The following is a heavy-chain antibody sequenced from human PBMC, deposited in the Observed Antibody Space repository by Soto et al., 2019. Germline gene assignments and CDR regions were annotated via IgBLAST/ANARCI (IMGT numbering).Heavy chain of an antibody. CDR1: GYTFTSYD. D-gene: IGHD3-3*01. J-gene: IGHJ6*02. Sequence: ASVKVSCKASGYTFTSYDINWVRQATGQGLEWMGWMNPNSGNTGYAQKFQGRVTMTRNTSISTAYMELSSLRSEDTAAYYCARGPYYDFWSGYFGYYYYYGMDVWGQGTTVTVSS. CDR2: MNPNSGNT. V-gene: IGHV1-8*01. CDR3: ARGPYYDFWSGYFGYYYYYGMDV.